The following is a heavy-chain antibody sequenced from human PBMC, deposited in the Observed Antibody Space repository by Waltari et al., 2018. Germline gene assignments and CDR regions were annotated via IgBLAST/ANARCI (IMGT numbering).Heavy chain of an antibody. CDR1: GFPFTRYL. Sequence: EVQLDESGGGLVQPGGSLRLSCSACGFPFTRYLMNWVRQAQGKGLVWVARSNSDGSSTTYADSVKGRFTSSRDNAKNTVYLQMNILRVEDTAVYYCTRALWLGELYDYWGQGTLVTVSS. V-gene: IGHV3-74*01. D-gene: IGHD3-10*01. CDR3: TRALWLGELYDY. CDR2: SNSDGSST. J-gene: IGHJ4*02.